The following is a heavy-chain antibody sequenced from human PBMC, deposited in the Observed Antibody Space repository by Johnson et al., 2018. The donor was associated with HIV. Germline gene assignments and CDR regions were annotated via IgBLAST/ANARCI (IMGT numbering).Heavy chain of an antibody. CDR2: IKQDGSEK. CDR1: GFTFSSSW. J-gene: IGHJ3*02. V-gene: IGHV3-7*05. D-gene: IGHD3-10*01. Sequence: VQLVESGGGVVQPGGSLRLSCAASGFTFSSSWMSWVRQAPGKGLEWVANIKQDGSEKYYVDSVKGRFTISRDNAKNSLYLQMNSLSAEYTALYYCARDRRYYGSGSYGGAFDIWGQGTVVTVSS. CDR3: ARDRRYYGSGSYGGAFDI.